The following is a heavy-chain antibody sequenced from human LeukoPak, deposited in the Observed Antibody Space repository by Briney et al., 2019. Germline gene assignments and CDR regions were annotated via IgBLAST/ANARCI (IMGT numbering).Heavy chain of an antibody. CDR3: ARGGILTGYFPY. V-gene: IGHV4-4*07. D-gene: IGHD3-9*01. CDR1: GGSISSYY. Sequence: SETLSLTRTVSGGSISSYYWSWIRQPAGKGLEWIGRIYTSGSTNYNPSLKNRVTISVDTSKNQFSLKLRSVTAADTAVYYCARGGILTGYFPYWGQGRLVTVSS. CDR2: IYTSGST. J-gene: IGHJ4*02.